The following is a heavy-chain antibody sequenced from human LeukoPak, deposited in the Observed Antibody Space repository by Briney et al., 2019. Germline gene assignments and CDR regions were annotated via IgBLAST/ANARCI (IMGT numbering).Heavy chain of an antibody. V-gene: IGHV5-51*01. Sequence: GESLEISCKGSGSPFSNYWIGWVRQMPGKGLEWMGIIYPGDSDTRYSPSFQGQVTISADKSISTAYLQWSSLKASDTAMYYCAIPHVVVTANDYWGQGTLVTVSS. CDR2: IYPGDSDT. J-gene: IGHJ4*02. CDR1: GSPFSNYW. D-gene: IGHD2-21*02. CDR3: AIPHVVVTANDY.